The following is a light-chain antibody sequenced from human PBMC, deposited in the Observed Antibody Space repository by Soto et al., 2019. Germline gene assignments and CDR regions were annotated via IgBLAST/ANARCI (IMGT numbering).Light chain of an antibody. Sequence: DKLMPQSTDPQSVTPVERVTLSCRASQNIHNHMSWFLQKPGQTPRLLIYDAIIRAPDVPARFSGSWSGTEFTLTINSLQSEDFAVYYCQQYDAWPLTFGGGTKVDI. CDR3: QQYDAWPLT. J-gene: IGKJ4*01. CDR2: DAI. CDR1: QNIHNH. V-gene: IGKV3-15*01.